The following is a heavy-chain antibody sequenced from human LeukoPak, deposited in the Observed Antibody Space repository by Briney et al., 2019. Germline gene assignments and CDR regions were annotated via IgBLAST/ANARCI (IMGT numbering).Heavy chain of an antibody. CDR2: IWYDGSNK. V-gene: IGHV3-33*01. J-gene: IGHJ4*02. CDR1: GFTFSSYG. Sequence: PGGSLRLSCAASGFTFSSYGMHWVRQAPGKGLEWVAVIWYDGSNKYYADSVKGRFTISRDNSKNTLYLQMNSLRAEDTAVYYCARDSSGWYGVFDYWGQGTLVTVSS. D-gene: IGHD6-19*01. CDR3: ARDSSGWYGVFDY.